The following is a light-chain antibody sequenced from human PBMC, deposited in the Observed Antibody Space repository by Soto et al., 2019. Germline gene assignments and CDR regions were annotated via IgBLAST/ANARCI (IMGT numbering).Light chain of an antibody. V-gene: IGKV3-20*01. CDR3: QQYGSSGT. J-gene: IGKJ4*02. CDR2: GAS. CDR1: QSVSTNY. Sequence: EIVMTQSPATLSVSPGERATLSCRASQSVSTNYLAWYQQKPGQAPRLLIYGASNRATGIPDRFSGSGSGKDFTLTISRLEPEDFAVYYCQQYGSSGTSGEGTKVDI.